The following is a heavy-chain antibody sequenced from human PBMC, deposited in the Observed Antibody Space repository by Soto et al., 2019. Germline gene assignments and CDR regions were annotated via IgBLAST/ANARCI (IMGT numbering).Heavy chain of an antibody. CDR1: GGSISESAYY. CDR3: ARMTCNICHFDY. J-gene: IGHJ4*02. V-gene: IGHV4-39*01. D-gene: IGHD3-9*01. Sequence: SETLSLTCTVSGGSISESAYYWGWIRQTPGKGPEWVGSLYYRGTTYYNPSLKSRVTISVDTPKSQFSLKLSSVTAADTAVYYCARMTCNICHFDYWGQGALVTVSS. CDR2: LYYRGTT.